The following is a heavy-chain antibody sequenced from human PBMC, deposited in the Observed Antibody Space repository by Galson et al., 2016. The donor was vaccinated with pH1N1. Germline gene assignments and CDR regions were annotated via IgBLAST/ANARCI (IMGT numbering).Heavy chain of an antibody. CDR2: IIPIIGIA. CDR1: GGTFSSCA. J-gene: IGHJ4*02. Sequence: SVKVSCKASGGTFSSCAISWVRQAPGQGLEWMGRIIPIIGIANYAQNFQGRVTITADESTSTAYMELSSLRSEDTAVYYCASSRDGYNSPFDYWGQGTLVTVSS. D-gene: IGHD5-24*01. CDR3: ASSRDGYNSPFDY. V-gene: IGHV1-69*04.